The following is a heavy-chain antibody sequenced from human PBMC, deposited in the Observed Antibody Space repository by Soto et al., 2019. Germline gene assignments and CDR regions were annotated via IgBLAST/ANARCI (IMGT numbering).Heavy chain of an antibody. CDR2: IYYSGST. CDR3: ARLGRVYDFWSGYYEEDGMDV. V-gene: IGHV4-30-4*01. Sequence: SESLSLTCTVSGGSICSGDYYWSWIRQPPGKGQEWIGYIYYSGSTYYNPSLKSRVTISVDTSKNQFSLKLSSVTAADTAVYYCARLGRVYDFWSGYYEEDGMDVWGQGTTVTVSS. D-gene: IGHD3-3*01. CDR1: GGSICSGDYY. J-gene: IGHJ6*02.